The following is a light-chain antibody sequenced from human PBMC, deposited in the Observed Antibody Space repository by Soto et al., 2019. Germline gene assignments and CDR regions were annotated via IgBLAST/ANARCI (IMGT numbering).Light chain of an antibody. J-gene: IGKJ2*01. CDR2: GAS. V-gene: IGKV3-20*01. CDR3: QQYVSSPYT. CDR1: QSVGSSY. Sequence: ELILTQSPGTLSLSPGERATLSCRASQSVGSSYLAWYQQKPGQAPRLLIFGASSRANGIPDRFSGSGSGTDFTLTISRLKPEDFAVYCCQQYVSSPYTFGQGTKLEIK.